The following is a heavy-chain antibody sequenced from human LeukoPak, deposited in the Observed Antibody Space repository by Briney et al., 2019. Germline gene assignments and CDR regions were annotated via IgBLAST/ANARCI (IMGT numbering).Heavy chain of an antibody. CDR2: IRYDGSNK. D-gene: IGHD6-13*01. CDR1: GFTFSSYG. J-gene: IGHJ4*02. V-gene: IGHV3-30*02. Sequence: PGGSLRLSCAASGFTFSSYGMHWVRQAPGKGLEWVAFIRYDGSNKYYGDSVKGRFTISRDNSKNTLYLQMNSLRAEDTAVYYCAKDVTAAYSSRIDYWGQGTLVTVSS. CDR3: AKDVTAAYSSRIDY.